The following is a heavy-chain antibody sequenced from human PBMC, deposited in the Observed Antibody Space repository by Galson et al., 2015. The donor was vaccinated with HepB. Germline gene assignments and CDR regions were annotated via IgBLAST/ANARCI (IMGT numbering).Heavy chain of an antibody. CDR1: GYSFTSYW. J-gene: IGHJ3*02. V-gene: IGHV5-51*01. D-gene: IGHD1-26*01. Sequence: QSGAEVKKPGESLKISCQGSGYSFTSYWIGWVRQMPGKGLEWMGIIYPGDSDTRYSPSFQGQVTISADKSISTAYLKWSSLKASDTAMYYCARHRGIVGASRDAFDIWGQGTMVTVSS. CDR3: ARHRGIVGASRDAFDI. CDR2: IYPGDSDT.